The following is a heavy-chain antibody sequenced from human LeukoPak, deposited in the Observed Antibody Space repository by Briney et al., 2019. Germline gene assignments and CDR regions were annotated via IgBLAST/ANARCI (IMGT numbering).Heavy chain of an antibody. J-gene: IGHJ4*02. CDR3: AKARGIAVAVDLDY. V-gene: IGHV3-9*01. CDR2: ISWNSGSI. CDR1: GFTFDDYA. Sequence: SGGSLRLSCAASGFTFDDYAMHWVRQAPGKGLEWVSGISWNSGSIGYADSVKGRFTISRDNAKNSLYLQMNSLRAEDTALYYCAKARGIAVAVDLDYWGQGTLVTVSS. D-gene: IGHD6-19*01.